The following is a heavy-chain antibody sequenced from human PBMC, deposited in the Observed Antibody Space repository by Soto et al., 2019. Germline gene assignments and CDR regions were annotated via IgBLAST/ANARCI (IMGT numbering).Heavy chain of an antibody. D-gene: IGHD6-19*01. CDR1: GFTFSSYW. V-gene: IGHV3-74*01. CDR2: INSDGSST. Sequence: GGSLRLSCAASGFTFSSYWMHWVRQAPGKGLVWVSRINSDGSSTSYADSVKGRFTISRDNAKNTLYLQMNSLRAEDTAVYYCARDLLGMAVAGTALFDYWGQGTLVTVSS. J-gene: IGHJ4*02. CDR3: ARDLLGMAVAGTALFDY.